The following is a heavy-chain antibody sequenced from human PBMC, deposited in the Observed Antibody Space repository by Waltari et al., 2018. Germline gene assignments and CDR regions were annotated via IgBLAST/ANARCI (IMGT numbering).Heavy chain of an antibody. Sequence: EVQVVESGGGLVQPGGSLRLPGAALGSTFTSPWMTWVRQAPGKGLEWVANIKTDGSETYYVDSVKGRFTISRDNTKNSLYLQMSSLRAEDTAVYYCAIGGVETSWYWRYWGQGTLVTVSS. CDR3: AIGGVETSWYWRY. CDR2: IKTDGSET. D-gene: IGHD6-13*01. J-gene: IGHJ4*02. CDR1: GSTFTSPW. V-gene: IGHV3-7*01.